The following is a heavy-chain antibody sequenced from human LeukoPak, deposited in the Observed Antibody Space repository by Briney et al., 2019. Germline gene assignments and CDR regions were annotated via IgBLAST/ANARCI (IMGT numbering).Heavy chain of an antibody. Sequence: ASVKVSCKASGYTFTSYGISWVRQAPGQGLEWMGWISAYNGNTNYAQKLQGRVTMTTDTSTSTAYMELRSLRSDDTAVYYCARGLLIAAAGDDAFDIWAKGQWSPSLQ. D-gene: IGHD6-13*01. J-gene: IGHJ3*02. V-gene: IGHV1-18*01. CDR2: ISAYNGNT. CDR1: GYTFTSYG. CDR3: ARGLLIAAAGDDAFDI.